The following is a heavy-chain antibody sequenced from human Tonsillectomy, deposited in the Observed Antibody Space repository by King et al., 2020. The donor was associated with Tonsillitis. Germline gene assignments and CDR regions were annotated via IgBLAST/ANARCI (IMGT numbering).Heavy chain of an antibody. CDR3: AREGTYYDILTGYYNDWFDP. Sequence: VQLVESGGGLVQPGGSLRLSCAASGFTFSSYWMHWVRQAPGKGLVWVSRINSDGSSTSYADSVKGRFTISRDNAKNTLYLQMNSLRAEDTAVYYCAREGTYYDILTGYYNDWFDPWGQGTLVTVSS. J-gene: IGHJ5*02. CDR2: INSDGSST. V-gene: IGHV3-74*01. D-gene: IGHD3-9*01. CDR1: GFTFSSYW.